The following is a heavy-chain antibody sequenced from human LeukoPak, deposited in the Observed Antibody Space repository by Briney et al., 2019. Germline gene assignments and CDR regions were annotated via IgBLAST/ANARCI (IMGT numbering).Heavy chain of an antibody. CDR3: ARVIIHGHYYDSSGYLDY. J-gene: IGHJ4*02. CDR1: GGTFSSYA. CDR2: ISAYNGNT. D-gene: IGHD3-22*01. V-gene: IGHV1-18*01. Sequence: ASVKVSCKASGGTFSSYAISWVRQAPGRGLEWMGWISAYNGNTNYAQKLQGRVTMTTDTSTSTAYMELRSLRSDDTAVYYCARVIIHGHYYDSSGYLDYWGQGTLVTVSS.